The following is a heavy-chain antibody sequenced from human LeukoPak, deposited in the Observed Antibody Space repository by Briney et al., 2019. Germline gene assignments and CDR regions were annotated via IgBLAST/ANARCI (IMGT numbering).Heavy chain of an antibody. CDR1: GYTFSNYD. D-gene: IGHD2-15*01. Sequence: ASVKVSCKASGYTFSNYDINWVRQATGQGLEWMGWMNLKSGNAGYAQKFQGRVTMTRDTSRGTAYMELSSLRSEDTAVYYCARPYCSAGSCFPNWLDPWGQGTLVTVSS. J-gene: IGHJ5*02. CDR3: ARPYCSAGSCFPNWLDP. V-gene: IGHV1-8*01. CDR2: MNLKSGNA.